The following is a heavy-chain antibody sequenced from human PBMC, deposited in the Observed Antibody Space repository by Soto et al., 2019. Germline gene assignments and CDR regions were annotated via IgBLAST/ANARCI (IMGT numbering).Heavy chain of an antibody. CDR3: SREGSGGSCPSPCCFPSDDFDV. J-gene: IGHJ3*01. CDR1: GGSFSGYY. D-gene: IGHD2-15*01. CDR2: INHSGST. Sequence: PSETLSLTCAVYGGSFSGYYCSWIRQPPGKGLEWIGEINHSGSTNYNPSPKSRVTISVDTSKNQFSLKLSTVTPGASAVYYCSREGSGGSCPSPCCFPSDDFDVWGQGTMVTVSS. V-gene: IGHV4-34*01.